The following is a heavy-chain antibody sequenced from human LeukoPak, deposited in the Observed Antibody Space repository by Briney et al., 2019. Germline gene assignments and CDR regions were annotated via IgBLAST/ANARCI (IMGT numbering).Heavy chain of an antibody. CDR1: GYTFTGYY. D-gene: IGHD3-22*01. J-gene: IGHJ4*02. CDR3: ATTSQARYYYDSSGYYLDY. V-gene: IGHV1-24*01. CDR2: FDPEDGET. Sequence: ASVKVSCKASGYTFTGYYMHWVRQAPGQGLEWMGGFDPEDGETIYAQKFQGRVTMTEDTSTDTAYMELSSLRSEDTAVYYCATTSQARYYYDSSGYYLDYWGQGTLVTVSS.